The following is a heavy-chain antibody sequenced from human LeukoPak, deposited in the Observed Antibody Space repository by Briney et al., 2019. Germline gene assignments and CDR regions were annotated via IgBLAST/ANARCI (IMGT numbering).Heavy chain of an antibody. D-gene: IGHD3-22*01. CDR1: GFTVRSDY. CDR3: ASRYSYDSSGYFTFDY. V-gene: IGHV3-11*01. CDR2: IGSSGTII. Sequence: GGSLRLSCAASGFTVRSDYMSWIRQAPGKGLEWVSYIGSSGTIIYYADSVKGRFTVSRDNANNSLYLQMNNLRAEDTAVYYCASRYSYDSSGYFTFDYWGQGTLVTVSS. J-gene: IGHJ4*02.